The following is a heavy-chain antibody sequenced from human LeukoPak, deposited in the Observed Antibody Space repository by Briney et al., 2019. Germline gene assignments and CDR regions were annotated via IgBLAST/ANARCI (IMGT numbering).Heavy chain of an antibody. CDR3: TTQEYRRSGGKNYYMDV. J-gene: IGHJ6*03. V-gene: IGHV3-7*03. CDR1: GFTFNSYW. Sequence: GGSLRLSCAASGFTFNSYWMSWVRQAPGKGLEWVANIKQDVNEKYYVDSVKGRFTISRDNAKNSPYLQMNSLKTEDTAVYYCTTQEYRRSGGKNYYMDVWGNGTKVTISS. CDR2: IKQDVNEK. D-gene: IGHD6-25*01.